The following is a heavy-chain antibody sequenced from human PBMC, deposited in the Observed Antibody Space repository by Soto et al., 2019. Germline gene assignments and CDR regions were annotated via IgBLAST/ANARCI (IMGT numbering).Heavy chain of an antibody. CDR1: GFTFTSYS. CDR3: AKDLRAGSGYDFDY. D-gene: IGHD5-12*01. Sequence: EVQLLQSGGGLVQPGGSLRLSCAASGFTFTSYSMTWVRQTPGKGLEWVAAVNPGGYSTYYADSVKGRFTISRDNSNKTLYLQMNSVRAEDTAVYYCAKDLRAGSGYDFDYRDQGTLVTVSS. V-gene: IGHV3-23*01. CDR2: VNPGGYST. J-gene: IGHJ4*02.